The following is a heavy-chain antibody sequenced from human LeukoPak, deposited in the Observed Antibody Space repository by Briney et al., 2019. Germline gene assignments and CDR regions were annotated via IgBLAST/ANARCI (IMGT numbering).Heavy chain of an antibody. V-gene: IGHV1-2*02. J-gene: IGHJ5*02. D-gene: IGHD6-13*01. CDR2: INPNSGGT. CDR3: ARDRGVAAAGTHWFDT. CDR1: GYTFTGYY. Sequence: ASVKVSCKASGYTFTGYYMHWVRQAPGQGLEWMGWINPNSGGTNYAQKFQGRVTMTRDTSISTAYMELSRLRSDDTAVYYCARDRGVAAAGTHWFDTWGQGTLVTVSS.